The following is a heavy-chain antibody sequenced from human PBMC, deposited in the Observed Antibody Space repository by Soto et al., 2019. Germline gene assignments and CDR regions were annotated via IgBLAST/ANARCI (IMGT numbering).Heavy chain of an antibody. V-gene: IGHV3-72*01. J-gene: IGHJ4*02. CDR1: GFTFSDHY. D-gene: IGHD2-8*02. CDR3: LCTGVGLPDY. Sequence: EVQLVESGGGLVQPGGSLRLSCAASGFTFSDHYMDWVRQAPGKGLEWVARSRNRAKSYTIDYAASVKGRFTISRDDSKNSVYLQMDSLKSEDTAVYYCLCTGVGLPDYWGQGTLVSVSS. CDR2: SRNRAKSYTI.